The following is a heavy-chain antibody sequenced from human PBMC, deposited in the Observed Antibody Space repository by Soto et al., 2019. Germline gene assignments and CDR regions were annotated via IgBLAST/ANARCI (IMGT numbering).Heavy chain of an antibody. J-gene: IGHJ6*02. Sequence: GASVKVSCKASGYIFTGYYIHWVRQAPGQGLEWVGWINPNSGGTNYAQKFQGRVTMTRDTSISTAYMELSRLTSDDTAVFYCARSDLSGYDLALVYYYGLDVWGQGTTVTVSS. V-gene: IGHV1-2*02. D-gene: IGHD5-12*01. CDR1: GYIFTGYY. CDR3: ARSDLSGYDLALVYYYGLDV. CDR2: INPNSGGT.